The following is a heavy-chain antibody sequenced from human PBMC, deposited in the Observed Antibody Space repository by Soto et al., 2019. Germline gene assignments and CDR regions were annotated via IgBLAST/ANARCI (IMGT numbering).Heavy chain of an antibody. D-gene: IGHD2-15*01. J-gene: IGHJ4*02. CDR3: STLLVGATRHPDSVS. CDR2: IYYDGST. Sequence: SETLSLTCTVSGGSINNNNYYWAWIRQPPGKGLSWIARIYYDGSTYYNSSLKSRVTISSDTSKNHFSLRLTSMTAADTAVYYGSTLLVGATRHPDSVSWGQGTLVTVSS. V-gene: IGHV4-39*02. CDR1: GGSINNNNYY.